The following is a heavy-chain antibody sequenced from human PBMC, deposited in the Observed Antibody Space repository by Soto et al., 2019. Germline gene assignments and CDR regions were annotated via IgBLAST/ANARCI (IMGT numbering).Heavy chain of an antibody. V-gene: IGHV1-8*01. CDR2: MNPNSGKT. Sequence: QVQLVQSGAEVKKTGASVKVSCKASGYTFTSSDINWERQATGQGLEWMGWMNPNSGKTDYAQKFQGRVTMTRDTSIRTAYMELSSLTYEDTAVYYCARDGVIRGLIVFLEYWVQGTLVTVSS. J-gene: IGHJ4*02. CDR1: GYTFTSSD. D-gene: IGHD3-10*01. CDR3: ARDGVIRGLIVFLEY.